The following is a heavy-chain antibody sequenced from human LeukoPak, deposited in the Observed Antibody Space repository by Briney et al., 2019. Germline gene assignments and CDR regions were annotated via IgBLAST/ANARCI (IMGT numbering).Heavy chain of an antibody. CDR2: ISSNGGST. CDR3: ARVHSSGWYVRGAFDY. CDR1: GFTLRCFS. V-gene: IGHV3-64*01. D-gene: IGHD6-19*01. Sequence: GGALGLPCGASGFTLRCFSLHWGRPAPGEGREYGLAISSNGGSTYYANSVKGRFTISRDNSKNTLYLQMGSLRAEDMAVYYCARVHSSGWYVRGAFDYWGQGTLVTVSS. J-gene: IGHJ4*02.